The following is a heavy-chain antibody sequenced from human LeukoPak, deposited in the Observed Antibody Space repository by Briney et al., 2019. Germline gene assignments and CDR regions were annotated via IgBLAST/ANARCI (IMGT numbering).Heavy chain of an antibody. CDR2: IYYSGST. CDR1: GGSISSGGYY. CDR3: ARAGPFSPNYFDY. Sequence: SETLSLTFTVSGGSISSGGYYWSWIRQHPGKGLEWIGYIYYSGSTYYNPSLKSRVTISVDTSKNQFSLKLSSVTAADTAVYYCARAGPFSPNYFDYWGQGTLVTVSS. D-gene: IGHD3-3*02. V-gene: IGHV4-31*03. J-gene: IGHJ4*02.